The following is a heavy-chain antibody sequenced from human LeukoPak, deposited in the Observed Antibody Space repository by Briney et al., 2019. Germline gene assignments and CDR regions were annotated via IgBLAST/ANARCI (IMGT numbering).Heavy chain of an antibody. V-gene: IGHV4-39*07. J-gene: IGHJ4*02. D-gene: IGHD3-10*01. Sequence: SETLSLTCTVSGGSISSSSYYWGWIRQPPGKGLEWIGTIYYSGSTYYNPSLKSRVTISVDTSKNQFSLKLSSVTAADTAVYYCARVEPGSYYNPFDYWGQGTLVTVSS. CDR3: ARVEPGSYYNPFDY. CDR1: GGSISSSSYY. CDR2: IYYSGST.